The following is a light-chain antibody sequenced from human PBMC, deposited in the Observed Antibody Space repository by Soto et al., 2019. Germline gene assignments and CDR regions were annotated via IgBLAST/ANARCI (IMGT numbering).Light chain of an antibody. CDR1: RSNIGAGYD. Sequence: QSVLTQPPSVSGAPGQRVTISCTGSRSNIGAGYDVHWYQQLPGTAPKLLIYGDTNRPSGVPDRFSGSKSGTSASLAITGLQAEDEADYYCCSSGSGWSVFGTGTKLTVL. CDR2: GDT. CDR3: CSSGSGWSV. V-gene: IGLV1-40*01. J-gene: IGLJ1*01.